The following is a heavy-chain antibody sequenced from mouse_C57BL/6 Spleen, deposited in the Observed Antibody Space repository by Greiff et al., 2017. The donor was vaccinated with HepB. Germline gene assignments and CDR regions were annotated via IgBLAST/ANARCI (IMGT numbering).Heavy chain of an antibody. CDR1: GYAFSSYW. D-gene: IGHD2-3*01. V-gene: IGHV1-80*01. J-gene: IGHJ2*01. Sequence: SGAELVKPGASVKISCKASGYAFSSYWMNWVKQRPGKGLEWIGQIYPGDGDTNYNGKFKGKATLTADKSSSTAYMQLSSLTSEDSAVYFCARLDGYYGYFDDWGQGTTLTVSS. CDR2: IYPGDGDT. CDR3: ARLDGYYGYFDD.